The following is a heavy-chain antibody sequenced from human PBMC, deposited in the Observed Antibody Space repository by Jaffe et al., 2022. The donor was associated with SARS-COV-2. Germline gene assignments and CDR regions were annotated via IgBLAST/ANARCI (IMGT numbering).Heavy chain of an antibody. CDR1: GFTFGTYW. D-gene: IGHD3-16*01. V-gene: IGHV3-74*01. CDR2: INSDGSTT. J-gene: IGHJ4*02. CDR3: VRGGVDY. Sequence: EVQLVESGGGLVQPGGSLRLSCAASGFTFGTYWMHWVRQAPGKGLVWVSRINSDGSTTTYADSVKGRFTISRDNAKNTLFLQMNSLRAEDTAVYYCVRGGVDYWGQGTLVTVSS.